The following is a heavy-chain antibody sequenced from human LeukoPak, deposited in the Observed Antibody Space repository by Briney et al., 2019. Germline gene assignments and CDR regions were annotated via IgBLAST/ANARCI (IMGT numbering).Heavy chain of an antibody. J-gene: IGHJ4*02. CDR2: ISSSGSII. CDR1: GFTFSDYY. Sequence: GGSLRLSCAASGFTFSDYYMSWIRQAPGKGLEGVSYISSSGSIIYYADSVKGRFTISRDNAKNSLYLQMNSLRAEDTAVYYCARVPRNRVLDYWGQGTLVTVSS. CDR3: ARVPRNRVLDY. V-gene: IGHV3-11*01.